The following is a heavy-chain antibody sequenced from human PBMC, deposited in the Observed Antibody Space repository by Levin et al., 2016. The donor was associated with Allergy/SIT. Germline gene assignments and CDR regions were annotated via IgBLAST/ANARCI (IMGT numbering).Heavy chain of an antibody. CDR3: ARHEAAAVEYYFDY. J-gene: IGHJ4*02. Sequence: SETLSLTCTVSGGSISSSSYYWGWIRQPPGKGLEWIGSIYYSGSTYYNPSLKSRVTISVDTSKNQFSLKLSSVTAADTAVYYCARHEAAAVEYYFDYWGQGTLVTVSS. V-gene: IGHV4-39*01. CDR1: GGSISSSSYY. CDR2: IYYSGST. D-gene: IGHD6-13*01.